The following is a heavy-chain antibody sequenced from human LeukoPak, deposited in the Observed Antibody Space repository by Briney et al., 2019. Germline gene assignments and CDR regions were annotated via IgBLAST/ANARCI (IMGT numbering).Heavy chain of an antibody. J-gene: IGHJ6*03. D-gene: IGHD1/OR15-1a*01. CDR1: GGSISSGSYY. CDR2: IYTSGST. CDR3: ARLWNIGDYSYYMDV. V-gene: IGHV4-61*02. Sequence: PSETLSLTCTVSGGSISSGSYYWSWIRQPAGKGLEWIGRIYTSGSTNYNPSLKSRVTMSIDTSRNHLSLNLNSVTAADTAVYYCARLWNIGDYSYYMDVWGKGTTVTVSS.